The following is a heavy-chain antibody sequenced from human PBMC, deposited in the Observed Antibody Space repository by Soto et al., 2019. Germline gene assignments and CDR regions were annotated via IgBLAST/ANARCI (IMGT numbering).Heavy chain of an antibody. Sequence: GGSLRLSCAASTFTFSTYSMNWVRQAPGKGLEWIAYISSTTTTIYYADSVKGRFTISRDNAKNSLYLQMNSLRDEDTAMYYCARDRYEFWSGYISTDAFDMWGEGTMVTVSS. CDR2: ISSTTTTI. V-gene: IGHV3-48*02. D-gene: IGHD3-3*01. CDR1: TFTFSTYS. J-gene: IGHJ3*02. CDR3: ARDRYEFWSGYISTDAFDM.